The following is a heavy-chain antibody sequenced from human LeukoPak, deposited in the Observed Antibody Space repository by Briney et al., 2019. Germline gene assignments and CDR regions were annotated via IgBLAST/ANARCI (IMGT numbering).Heavy chain of an antibody. V-gene: IGHV3-23*01. Sequence: GGSLRLSCAASGFTFSSYAMSWVRQAPGKGLEWVSAISGSGGSTYYADSVKGRFTISRDNSKNTWYLQMNSLRAEDTAVYYCAKDREMKLRSGWYGFQDYWGQGPLVTVSS. D-gene: IGHD6-19*01. J-gene: IGHJ4*02. CDR3: AKDREMKLRSGWYGFQDY. CDR2: ISGSGGST. CDR1: GFTFSSYA.